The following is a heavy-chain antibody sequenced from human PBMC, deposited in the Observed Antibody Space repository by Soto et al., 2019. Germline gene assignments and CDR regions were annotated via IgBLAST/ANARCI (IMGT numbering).Heavy chain of an antibody. CDR3: ARDGLVGLMIHTMSMDV. V-gene: IGHV4-4*07. J-gene: IGHJ6*02. D-gene: IGHD3-16*01. CDR2: IYTSGST. CDR1: GGSISSYY. Sequence: SETLSLTCTVSGGSISSYYWSWIRQPAGKGLEWIGRIYTSGSTNYNPSLKSRVTMSVDTSKNQFSLKLSSVTAAETAVYYCARDGLVGLMIHTMSMDVWGQGTTVTVS.